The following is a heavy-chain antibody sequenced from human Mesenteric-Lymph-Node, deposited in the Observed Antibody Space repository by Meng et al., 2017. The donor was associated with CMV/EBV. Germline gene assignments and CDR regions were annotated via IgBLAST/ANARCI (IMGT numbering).Heavy chain of an antibody. CDR1: GGSISSSDYY. D-gene: IGHD5-24*01. V-gene: IGHV4-39*01. Sequence: SETLSLTCSVSGGSISSSDYYWGWIRQPPGKGLEWIGSIYYSGSTYYNPSLKSRVTISVDTSKNQFSLKLSSVTAADTAVYYCARLGYKVYYYGMDVWGQGTTVTVSS. J-gene: IGHJ6*02. CDR2: IYYSGST. CDR3: ARLGYKVYYYGMDV.